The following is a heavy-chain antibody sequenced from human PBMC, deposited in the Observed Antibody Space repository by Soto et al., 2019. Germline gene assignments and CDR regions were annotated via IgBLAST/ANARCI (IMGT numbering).Heavy chain of an antibody. D-gene: IGHD5-18*01. CDR3: ARGSDVDTAISPFDY. J-gene: IGHJ4*02. Sequence: GGSLRLSCAASGFTFSSYGMHWVRQAPGKGLEWVAVIWYDGSNKYYADSVKGRFTISRDNSKNTLYLQMNSLRAEDTAVYYGARGSDVDTAISPFDYWGQGTLVTVSS. V-gene: IGHV3-33*01. CDR2: IWYDGSNK. CDR1: GFTFSSYG.